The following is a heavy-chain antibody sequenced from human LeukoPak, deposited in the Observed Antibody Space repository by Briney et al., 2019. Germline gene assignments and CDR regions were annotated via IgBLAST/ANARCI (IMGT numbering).Heavy chain of an antibody. D-gene: IGHD2-15*01. CDR2: IYHSGSA. CDR1: GGSISSDNYF. J-gene: IGHJ3*02. CDR3: AREVNEPASTDAFDI. Sequence: PSETLSLTRTVSGGSISSDNYFWSWIRQHPGKGLEWLGYIYHSGSAYYNPSLKSRLTISVDTSKNQFSLKLNSVIAADTAVYYCAREVNEPASTDAFDIWGQGTMVTVSS. V-gene: IGHV4-31*03.